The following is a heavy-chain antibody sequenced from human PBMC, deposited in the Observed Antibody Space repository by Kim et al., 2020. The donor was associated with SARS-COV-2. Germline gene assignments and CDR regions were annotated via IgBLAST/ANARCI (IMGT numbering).Heavy chain of an antibody. V-gene: IGHV4-39*01. Sequence: SETLSLTCTVSGGSISSSSYYWGWIRQPPGKGLEWIGSIYYSGSTYYNPSLKIRVTISVDTSKNQFSLKLSSVTAADTAVYYCARHLPLNNGYYYGSGSYYNALPFDYWGQGTLVTVSS. CDR1: GGSISSSSYY. CDR2: IYYSGST. J-gene: IGHJ4*02. D-gene: IGHD3-10*01. CDR3: ARHLPLNNGYYYGSGSYYNALPFDY.